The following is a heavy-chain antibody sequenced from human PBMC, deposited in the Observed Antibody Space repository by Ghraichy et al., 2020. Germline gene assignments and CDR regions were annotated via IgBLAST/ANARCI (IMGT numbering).Heavy chain of an antibody. Sequence: GSLRLSCSVSGGSISSSRYFWGWIRQPPGKGLEWIGTIYYSGSTYYNPSLKSRVTISVDTSKNQFSLKLRSVTAADTAVYYCARHDYCSGGNCVLSHSDYEMDVWGQGTSVTVSS. J-gene: IGHJ6*02. CDR3: ARHDYCSGGNCVLSHSDYEMDV. CDR2: IYYSGST. D-gene: IGHD2-15*01. CDR1: GGSISSSRYF. V-gene: IGHV4-39*01.